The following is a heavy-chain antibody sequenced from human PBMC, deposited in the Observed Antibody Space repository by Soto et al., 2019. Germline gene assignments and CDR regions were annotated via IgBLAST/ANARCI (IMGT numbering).Heavy chain of an antibody. V-gene: IGHV3-23*01. CDR3: AKEWSYSSGWSHVDY. J-gene: IGHJ4*02. D-gene: IGHD6-19*01. CDR2: ISGSGVST. CDR1: GVTFSSYA. Sequence: GGSLRLSCSASGVTFSSYAMSWVRQAPGKGLEWVSAISGSGVSTYYADSVKGRFTISRDNSKNTLYLQMNSLRAEDTAVYYCAKEWSYSSGWSHVDYWGQGTLVTVSS.